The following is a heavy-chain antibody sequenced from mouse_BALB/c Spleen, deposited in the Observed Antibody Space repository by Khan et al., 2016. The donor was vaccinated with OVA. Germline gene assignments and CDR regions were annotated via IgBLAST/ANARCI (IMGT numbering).Heavy chain of an antibody. CDR1: GFTFSSYT. V-gene: IGHV5-6-4*01. CDR3: TRGEGYCGNHYAIDV. Sequence: EVELVESGGGLVKPGGSLKLSCAASGFTFSSYTMSWVRQTPEKRLEWVATISSGGTYTYYVDGVEGRFTLSRDNAKNTLYLEMTSLKSEDTAIYYCTRGEGYCGNHYAIDVWGQGTSVTVSS. CDR2: ISSGGTYT. J-gene: IGHJ4*01. D-gene: IGHD2-1*01.